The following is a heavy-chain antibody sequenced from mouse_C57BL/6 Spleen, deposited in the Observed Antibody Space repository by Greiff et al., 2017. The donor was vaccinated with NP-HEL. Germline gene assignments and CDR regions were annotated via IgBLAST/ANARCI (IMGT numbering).Heavy chain of an antibody. CDR1: GFSFNTYA. D-gene: IGHD1-1*01. Sequence: DAGGGLVQPKGSLKLSCAASGFSFNTYAMNWVRQAPGKGLEWVARIRSKSNNYATYYADSVKDRFTISRDDSESMLYLQMNNLKTEDTAMYYCVRHGPVYYYGSSYGYFDVWGTGTTVTVSS. V-gene: IGHV10-1*01. CDR2: IRSKSNNYAT. J-gene: IGHJ1*03. CDR3: VRHGPVYYYGSSYGYFDV.